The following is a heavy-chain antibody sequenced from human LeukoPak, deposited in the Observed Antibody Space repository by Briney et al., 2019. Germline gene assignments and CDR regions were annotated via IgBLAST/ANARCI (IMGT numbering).Heavy chain of an antibody. V-gene: IGHV5-51*01. CDR3: ALSNEAFDSAGYFDY. D-gene: IGHD2-15*01. Sequence: GESLKISCKGSGYTFTNYWVGWVRQMPGKGLEWMGTIYPNNSDSRYNPSFRGQVTVSVDRSITTAYLLWKSLKASDTAIYYCALSNEAFDSAGYFDYWGQGTLVTVSS. J-gene: IGHJ4*02. CDR1: GYTFTNYW. CDR2: IYPNNSDS.